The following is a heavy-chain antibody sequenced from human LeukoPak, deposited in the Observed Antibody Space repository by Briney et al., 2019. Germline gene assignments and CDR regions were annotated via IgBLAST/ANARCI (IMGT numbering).Heavy chain of an antibody. CDR1: GFTFSSYA. CDR2: ISGSAGST. J-gene: IGHJ4*02. D-gene: IGHD3-9*01. V-gene: IGHV3-23*01. Sequence: GWSLRLSCAASGFTFSSYAMSWVRQAPGKGLEWVSTISGSAGSTYHADSVKGRFTISRDSSKNTLYLQMNSLRAEDTAIYYCATDRNYDILTGYDFWGQGTLVTVSS. CDR3: ATDRNYDILTGYDF.